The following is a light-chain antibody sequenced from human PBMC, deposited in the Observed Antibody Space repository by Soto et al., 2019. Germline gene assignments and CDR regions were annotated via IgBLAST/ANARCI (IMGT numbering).Light chain of an antibody. CDR3: QQYGRSPFT. CDR1: QSVSSSY. V-gene: IGKV3-20*01. J-gene: IGKJ3*01. CDR2: GAS. Sequence: EIVLTQSPGTLSLSPGERATLSCRASQSVSSSYLAWYQQKPGQAPRLLIYGASSRATGIPGRFSGSGSGTDFILTSSRLEPEDFAVYYCQQYGRSPFTFGPGTKVDIK.